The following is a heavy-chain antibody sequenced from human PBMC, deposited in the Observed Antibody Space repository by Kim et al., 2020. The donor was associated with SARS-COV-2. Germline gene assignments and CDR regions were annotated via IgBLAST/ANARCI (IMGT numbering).Heavy chain of an antibody. CDR3: ARGGIAAAYDY. D-gene: IGHD6-13*01. CDR1: GGSFSGYY. Sequence: SETLSLTCAVYGGSFSGYYWSWIRQPPGKGLEWIGEINHSGSTNYNPSLKSRVTISVDTSKNQFSLKLSSVTAADTAVYYCARGGIAAAYDYWGQGTLVT. J-gene: IGHJ4*02. CDR2: INHSGST. V-gene: IGHV4-34*01.